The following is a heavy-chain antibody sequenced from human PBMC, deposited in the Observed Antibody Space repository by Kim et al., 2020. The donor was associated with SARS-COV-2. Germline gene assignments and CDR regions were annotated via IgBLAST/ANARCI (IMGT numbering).Heavy chain of an antibody. Sequence: GGSLRLSCAASGFSFADYPMPWVRQAPGKGLEWVSLISWDCGNTYYADSVKGRFTISRDNSKNSLYLQMNSLRTEDTALYYCAKADASSGWSFDYWCHGT. D-gene: IGHD6-19*01. CDR2: ISWDCGNT. CDR1: GFSFADYP. V-gene: IGHV3-43*01. J-gene: IGHJ4*01. CDR3: AKADASSGWSFDY.